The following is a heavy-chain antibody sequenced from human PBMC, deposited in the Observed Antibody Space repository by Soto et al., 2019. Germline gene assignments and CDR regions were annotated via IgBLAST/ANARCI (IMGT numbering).Heavy chain of an antibody. CDR1: GFTFSTYN. CDR3: ARGTTVAANDIDY. Sequence: EVQLVESGGGLVKPGGSLRLSCAASGFTFSTYNMNWVRQAPGKGLEWVSSISSSSSYIYYADSVKGRFTISRDNAKNSLYLQMNSLRAEDTAVYYCARGTTVAANDIDYWCQGTLVTVSS. J-gene: IGHJ4*02. CDR2: ISSSSSYI. D-gene: IGHD2-15*01. V-gene: IGHV3-21*01.